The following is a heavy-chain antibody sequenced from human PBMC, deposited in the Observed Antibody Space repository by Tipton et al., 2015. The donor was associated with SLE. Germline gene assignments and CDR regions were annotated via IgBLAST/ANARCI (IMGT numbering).Heavy chain of an antibody. CDR2: IYSGGST. J-gene: IGHJ3*01. V-gene: IGHV4-59*11. Sequence: TLSLTCTVFGGSIGSHYWSWIRQPPGKTLEWIGYIYSGGSTNYNPSRKSRVRISVDTSKNQISLKLSSVTAADTAGYYCARVRDYGDAFDFWGQGTMVTVSS. D-gene: IGHD4-17*01. CDR3: ARVRDYGDAFDF. CDR1: GGSIGSHY.